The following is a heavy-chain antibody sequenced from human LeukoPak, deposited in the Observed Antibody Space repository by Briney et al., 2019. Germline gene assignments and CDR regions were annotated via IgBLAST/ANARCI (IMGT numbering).Heavy chain of an antibody. CDR2: IIPIRGIA. Sequence: SVKVSCKASGGTFSSYAISWVRQAPGQGLEWMGRIIPIRGIANYAQKFQGRVTITADKSTSTAYMELSSLRSEDTAVYYCARGYCSGGSCYWPFDYWGQGTLVTVSS. CDR3: ARGYCSGGSCYWPFDY. J-gene: IGHJ4*02. CDR1: GGTFSSYA. D-gene: IGHD2-15*01. V-gene: IGHV1-69*04.